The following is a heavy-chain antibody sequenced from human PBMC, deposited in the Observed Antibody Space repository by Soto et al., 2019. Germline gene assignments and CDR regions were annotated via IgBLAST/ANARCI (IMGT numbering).Heavy chain of an antibody. J-gene: IGHJ3*02. V-gene: IGHV3-64*01. Sequence: GGSLRLSCAASGFTFSSYAMHRVRQAPGKGLEYVSAISSNGGSTYYANSVKGRFTISRDNSKNTLYLQMGSLRAEDMAVYYCARAQHTIVVVVAATPHGAFDIWGQGTMVTVSS. D-gene: IGHD2-15*01. CDR3: ARAQHTIVVVVAATPHGAFDI. CDR2: ISSNGGST. CDR1: GFTFSSYA.